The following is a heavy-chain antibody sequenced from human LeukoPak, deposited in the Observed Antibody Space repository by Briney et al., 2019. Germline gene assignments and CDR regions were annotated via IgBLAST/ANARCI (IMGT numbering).Heavy chain of an antibody. CDR1: GYTFTSYG. Sequence: GASVKVSCKASGYTFTSYGISWVRQAPGQGLEWMGGIIPIFGTANYAQKFQGRVTITADESTSTAYMELSSLRSEDTAVYYCARGEHCSSTSCYGDYYYMDVWGKGTTVTVSS. V-gene: IGHV1-69*13. CDR3: ARGEHCSSTSCYGDYYYMDV. D-gene: IGHD2-2*01. J-gene: IGHJ6*03. CDR2: IIPIFGTA.